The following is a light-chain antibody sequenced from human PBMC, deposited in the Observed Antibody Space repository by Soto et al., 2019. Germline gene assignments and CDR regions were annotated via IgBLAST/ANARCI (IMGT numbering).Light chain of an antibody. J-gene: IGKJ1*01. Sequence: DIPMTQSPSSLSASVGDRVTISCRAAQSISTYLNWYQQKPGTAPRLLIYSASSVETGVPPRFSGSGSGRDFTLTISSLRPEDIATYFCQQSYTSPPWTFGQGTKVEIK. V-gene: IGKV1-39*01. CDR3: QQSYTSPPWT. CDR1: QSISTY. CDR2: SAS.